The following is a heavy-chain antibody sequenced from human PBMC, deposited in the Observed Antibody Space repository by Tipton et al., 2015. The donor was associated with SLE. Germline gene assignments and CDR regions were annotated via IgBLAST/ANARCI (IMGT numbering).Heavy chain of an antibody. J-gene: IGHJ4*02. D-gene: IGHD3-22*01. CDR3: AAGSGYALGDY. CDR1: GFAFSNFW. V-gene: IGHV3-74*01. Sequence: SLRLSCAASGFAFSNFWMNWVRQVPGKGLVWVSRLSSDGRIPSYAGSVKGRFTISRDNSRNTVYLQMDSLTGDDTAVYYCAAGSGYALGDYWGQGTLVTVSS. CDR2: LSSDGRIP.